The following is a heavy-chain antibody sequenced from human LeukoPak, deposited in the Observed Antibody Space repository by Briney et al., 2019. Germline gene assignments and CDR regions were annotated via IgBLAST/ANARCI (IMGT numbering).Heavy chain of an antibody. CDR2: ISYDGSNK. CDR1: GFTFSSYA. Sequence: GGSLRLSCAASGFTFSSYAMHWVRQAPGKGLEWVAVISYDGSNKYYADSVKGRFTISRDNSKNTLYLQMNSLRAEDTAVYYCARAYHCSSTSCYGGFDPWGQGTLVIVSS. V-gene: IGHV3-30*04. CDR3: ARAYHCSSTSCYGGFDP. J-gene: IGHJ5*02. D-gene: IGHD2-2*01.